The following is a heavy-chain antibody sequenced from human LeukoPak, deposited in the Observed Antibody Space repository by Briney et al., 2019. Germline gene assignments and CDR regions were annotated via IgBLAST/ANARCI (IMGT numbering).Heavy chain of an antibody. CDR1: GFLFSSYE. CDR2: ISSSGTTI. Sequence: AGGSLRLSCAASGFLFSSYEMNWVRQAPGRGLEWIAYISSSGTTIHYADSMKGRFTISRDDAKNSVYLQMDSLSDEDTAVYYCARDLRGRPTVGATGLYFDYWGQGTLVTVSS. J-gene: IGHJ4*02. D-gene: IGHD1-26*01. CDR3: ARDLRGRPTVGATGLYFDY. V-gene: IGHV3-48*03.